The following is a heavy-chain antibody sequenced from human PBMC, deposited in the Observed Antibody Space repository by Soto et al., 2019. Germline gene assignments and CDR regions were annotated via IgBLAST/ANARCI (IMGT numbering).Heavy chain of an antibody. J-gene: IGHJ5*02. Sequence: QLQLQESGPGLVKPSETLSLTCSVSGASISSGSYYWGWVRQPPGKGLEWIANVFSDGTTYYSQSLNSRVTISVDTSKNQFSLRLRSVTNADTAVYYCERQGECGSKSCYGSWGKGTLVTVSS. D-gene: IGHD2-2*01. V-gene: IGHV4-39*01. CDR3: ERQGECGSKSCYGS. CDR2: VFSDGTT. CDR1: GASISSGSYY.